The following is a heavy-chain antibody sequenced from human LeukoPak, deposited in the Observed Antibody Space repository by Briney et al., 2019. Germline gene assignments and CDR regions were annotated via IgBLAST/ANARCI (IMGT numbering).Heavy chain of an antibody. V-gene: IGHV1-69*04. CDR3: ARASAYSGSYPGWFDP. J-gene: IGHJ5*02. D-gene: IGHD1-26*01. CDR2: IIPILGIA. Sequence: SVKVSCKASGGTFSSYAISWVRQAPGQGLEWMGRIIPILGIANYAQKFQGRVTITGDKSTSTAYMELSSLRAEDTAVYYCARASAYSGSYPGWFDPWGQGTLVTVSS. CDR1: GGTFSSYA.